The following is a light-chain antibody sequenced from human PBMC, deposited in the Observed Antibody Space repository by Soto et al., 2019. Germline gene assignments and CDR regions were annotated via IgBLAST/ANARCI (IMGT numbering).Light chain of an antibody. Sequence: QSALTQPASVSGSPGQSITISCTGTSSDVGDYKYVSWYQRHPGKAPKALIYEVSNRPSGVSNRFSGSKSGNTASLSISGLPAEDEADYYCSTYTTGRTLVFGPGTKLTVL. CDR3: STYTTGRTLV. CDR2: EVS. V-gene: IGLV2-14*01. J-gene: IGLJ1*01. CDR1: SSDVGDYKY.